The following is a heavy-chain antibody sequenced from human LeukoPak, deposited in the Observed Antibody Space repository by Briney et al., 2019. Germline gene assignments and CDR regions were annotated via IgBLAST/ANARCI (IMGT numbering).Heavy chain of an antibody. D-gene: IGHD5-18*01. CDR3: ARHKGTAMVGLDY. CDR1: GGSISSYY. CDR2: IYYSGST. Sequence: SETLSLTCTVSGGSISSYYWSWIRQPPGKGLEWIGYIYYSGSTNYNPSLKSRVTISVDTSKNQFSLKLSSVTAADTAVYYCARHKGTAMVGLDYWGQGTLVTVSS. V-gene: IGHV4-59*08. J-gene: IGHJ4*02.